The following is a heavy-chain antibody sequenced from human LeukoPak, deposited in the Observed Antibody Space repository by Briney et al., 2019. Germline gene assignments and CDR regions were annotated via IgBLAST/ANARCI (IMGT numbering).Heavy chain of an antibody. CDR1: GASISSYY. Sequence: SETLSLTCTVSGASISSYYWSWIRQPPGKGLEWIGYIYYSGSTNYNPSLKSRVTISVDTSKNQFSLKLSSVTAADTAVYYCARGGIRRRYYDSSGYHFDYWGQGTLVTVSS. CDR2: IYYSGST. CDR3: ARGGIRRRYYDSSGYHFDY. V-gene: IGHV4-59*01. D-gene: IGHD3-22*01. J-gene: IGHJ4*02.